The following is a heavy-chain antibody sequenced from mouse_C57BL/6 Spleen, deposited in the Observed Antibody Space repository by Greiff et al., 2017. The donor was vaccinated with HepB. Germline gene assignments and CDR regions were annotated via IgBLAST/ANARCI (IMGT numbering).Heavy chain of an antibody. V-gene: IGHV1-69*01. CDR1: GYTFTSYW. D-gene: IGHD2-1*01. J-gene: IGHJ2*01. Sequence: VQLQQPGAELVMPGASVKLSCKASGYTFTSYWMHWVKQRPGQGLEWIGEIDPSDSYTNYNQKFKGKSTLTVDKSSSTAYMQLSSLTSEDSAVYYCARCYYGNYVFDYWGQGTTLTVSS. CDR2: IDPSDSYT. CDR3: ARCYYGNYVFDY.